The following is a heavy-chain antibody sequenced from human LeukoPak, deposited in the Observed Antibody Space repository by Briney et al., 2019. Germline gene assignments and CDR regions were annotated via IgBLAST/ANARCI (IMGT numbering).Heavy chain of an antibody. CDR3: AGRIAAPRTYYYYYGMDV. Sequence: SETLSLTCTVSGGSISSGDYYWSWIRQPPGKGLEWIGYIYYSGSTYYNPSLKSRVTISVDTSKNPFSLKLSSVTAADTAVYYCAGRIAAPRTYYYYYGMDVWGQGTTVTVSS. J-gene: IGHJ6*02. CDR2: IYYSGST. D-gene: IGHD6-6*01. CDR1: GGSISSGDYY. V-gene: IGHV4-30-4*01.